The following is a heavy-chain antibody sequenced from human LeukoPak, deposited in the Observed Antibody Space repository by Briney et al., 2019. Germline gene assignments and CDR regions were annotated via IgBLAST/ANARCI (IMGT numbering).Heavy chain of an antibody. Sequence: SETLSLTCTVSGGSISSYYWSWIRQPPGKGLEWIGYIYYSGSTNYNPSLKSRVTISVDTSKNQFSLKLSSVTAADTAVYYCARDGGVDTYYDFWSGSPSPNAFDIWGQGTMVTVSS. D-gene: IGHD3-3*01. CDR2: IYYSGST. CDR3: ARDGGVDTYYDFWSGSPSPNAFDI. V-gene: IGHV4-59*01. CDR1: GGSISSYY. J-gene: IGHJ3*02.